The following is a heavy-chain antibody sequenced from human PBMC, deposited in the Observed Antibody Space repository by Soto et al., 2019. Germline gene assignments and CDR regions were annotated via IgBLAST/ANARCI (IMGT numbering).Heavy chain of an antibody. CDR1: GYNFATYW. J-gene: IGHJ6*02. CDR3: APPSPDSADSMDV. Sequence: GESLKISCKGSGYNFATYWIGWVRQMPEKGLEWMGIIYPGDSDTRYSPSFQGQVTISADKSISTAYLQWSSLKASDTAIYYCAPPSPDSADSMDVWGQGTTGTLS. CDR2: IYPGDSDT. D-gene: IGHD6-25*01. V-gene: IGHV5-51*01.